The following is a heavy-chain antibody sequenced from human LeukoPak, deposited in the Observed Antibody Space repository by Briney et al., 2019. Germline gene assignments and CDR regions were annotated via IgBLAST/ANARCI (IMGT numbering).Heavy chain of an antibody. CDR1: GGSIGSYS. D-gene: IGHD6-13*01. Sequence: SETLSLTCTVSGGSIGSYSWNWIRQPPGKGLEWIGYIYYSGTTNYNPSLKSRVTISVDTSKNQFSLKLSSVTAADTAVYYCARGVYIAAAQYAYWGQGTLVTVSS. CDR3: ARGVYIAAAQYAY. CDR2: IYYSGTT. J-gene: IGHJ4*02. V-gene: IGHV4-59*01.